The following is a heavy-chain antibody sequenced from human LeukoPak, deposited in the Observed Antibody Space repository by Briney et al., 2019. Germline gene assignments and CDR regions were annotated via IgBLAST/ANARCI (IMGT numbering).Heavy chain of an antibody. V-gene: IGHV1-69*04. D-gene: IGHD6-19*01. CDR2: IIPILGIA. J-gene: IGHJ4*02. Sequence: GASVKVSCKASGGTFISYAISWVRQAPGQGLEWMGRIIPILGIANYAQKFQGRVTITADKSTSTAYMELSSLRSEDTAVYYCARDDSSGWLAFDYWGQGTLVTVSS. CDR1: GGTFISYA. CDR3: ARDDSSGWLAFDY.